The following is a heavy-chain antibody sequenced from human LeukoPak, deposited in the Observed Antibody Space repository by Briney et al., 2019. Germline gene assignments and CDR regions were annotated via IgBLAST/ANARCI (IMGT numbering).Heavy chain of an antibody. V-gene: IGHV4-4*07. D-gene: IGHD3-3*01. CDR2: INTSGST. J-gene: IGHJ4*02. CDR1: GVSISSYY. CDR3: ARDVGDFWSGYCVDY. Sequence: KTSETLSLICTVSGVSISSYYWSWIRQPAGKGLEWIGRINTSGSTNYNPSLKSRVTMSVDTSKNQFSLKLRSETAADTAVYYCARDVGDFWSGYCVDYWGQGTLVTVSS.